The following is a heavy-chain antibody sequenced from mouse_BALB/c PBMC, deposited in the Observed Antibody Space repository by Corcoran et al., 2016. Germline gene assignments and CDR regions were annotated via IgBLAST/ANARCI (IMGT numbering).Heavy chain of an antibody. CDR3: AREWDYFDY. CDR1: GYSITSGYY. CDR2: ISYDGSN. V-gene: IGHV3-6*02. J-gene: IGHJ2*01. Sequence: DVQLQESGPGLVKPSQSLSLTCSVTGYSITSGYYWNWIRQFPGNKLEWMGYISYDGSNNYNTSLKNRISITRDTSKNQFFLKLNSVTTEDTATYYCAREWDYFDYWGQGTTLTVSS.